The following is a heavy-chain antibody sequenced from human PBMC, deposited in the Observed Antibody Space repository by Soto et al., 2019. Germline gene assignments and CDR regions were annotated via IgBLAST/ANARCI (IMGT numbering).Heavy chain of an antibody. CDR1: GFTFSSYA. V-gene: IGHV3-30-3*01. Sequence: SGGSLRLSCAASGFTFSSYAMHWVRQAPGKGLEWVAVITYDESNKYYADSVKGRFTISRDNSKNTLYLQMNSLRAEDTAVYYCARGLSRYGSGSYFDAVDYWGQGTLVTVSS. CDR3: ARGLSRYGSGSYFDAVDY. CDR2: ITYDESNK. J-gene: IGHJ4*02. D-gene: IGHD3-10*01.